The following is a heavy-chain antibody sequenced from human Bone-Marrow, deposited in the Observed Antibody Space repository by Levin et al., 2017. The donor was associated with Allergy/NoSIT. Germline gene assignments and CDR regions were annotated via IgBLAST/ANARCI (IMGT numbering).Heavy chain of an antibody. Sequence: PSETLSLTCAASGFTFSSYGMGWVRQAPGKGLEWVSDSSGSGGSTYYADSVKGRFTISRDNSKNTLYLQMNSLRAEDTAVYYCAKCRYFDWLQRLDAFDVWGQGTMVTVSS. V-gene: IGHV3-23*01. J-gene: IGHJ3*01. CDR1: GFTFSSYG. CDR3: AKCRYFDWLQRLDAFDV. D-gene: IGHD3-9*01. CDR2: SSGSGGST.